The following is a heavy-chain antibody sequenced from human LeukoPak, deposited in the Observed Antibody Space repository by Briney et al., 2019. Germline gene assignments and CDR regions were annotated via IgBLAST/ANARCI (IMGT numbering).Heavy chain of an antibody. D-gene: IGHD1-1*01. Sequence: GGSLRLSCAASGFTFSSYSMNWVRQAPGKGLEWVSSISSSSSYIYYADSVKGRFTISRDNAKNSLFLQMNSLTVDDTAVYYCARTAISDDDSHPGVWGQGTLVTVSS. J-gene: IGHJ4*02. CDR1: GFTFSSYS. V-gene: IGHV3-21*01. CDR3: ARTAISDDDSHPGV. CDR2: ISSSSSYI.